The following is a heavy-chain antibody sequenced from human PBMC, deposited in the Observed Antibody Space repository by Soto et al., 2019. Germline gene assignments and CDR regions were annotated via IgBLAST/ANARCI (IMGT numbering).Heavy chain of an antibody. D-gene: IGHD1-26*01. CDR1: GFTFSTYS. CDR2: ISGGGRTI. V-gene: IGHV3-48*02. CDR3: ARDFGRAYGIDI. Sequence: EVQLVESGGGLVQPGGSLRLSCAASGFTFSTYSMNWVRQAPGKGLEWVSYISGGGRTIYYADSVKGRFTISRDNAKNSLYLQVISLRDEDTAVYFCARDFGRAYGIDIWGQGTMVTVSS. J-gene: IGHJ3*02.